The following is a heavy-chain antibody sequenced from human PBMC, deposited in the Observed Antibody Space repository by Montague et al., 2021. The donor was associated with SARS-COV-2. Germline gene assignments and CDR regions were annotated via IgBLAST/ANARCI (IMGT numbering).Heavy chain of an antibody. CDR3: GRLGYYYDSSGMADY. J-gene: IGHJ4*02. CDR2: SGST. Sequence: SGSTYYNPSLKSRVTISVDTSKNQFSLKLSSVTAADTAVYYCGRLGYYYDSSGMADYWGQGTLVTVSS. D-gene: IGHD3-22*01. V-gene: IGHV4-39*01.